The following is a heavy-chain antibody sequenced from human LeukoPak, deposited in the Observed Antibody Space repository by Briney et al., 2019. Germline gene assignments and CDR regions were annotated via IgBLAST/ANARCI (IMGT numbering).Heavy chain of an antibody. D-gene: IGHD5-24*01. CDR3: TKTDGGNYFFPH. Sequence: GGSLRLSCAASGFTFSSYWMHWVRQAPGKGLVWVSRTNSDGRSTSYADSVKGRFTISRDNAKNTLYLQMNSLRVEDTAVYYCTKTDGGNYFFPHWGQGTLVTVSS. CDR1: GFTFSSYW. V-gene: IGHV3-74*01. CDR2: TNSDGRST. J-gene: IGHJ1*01.